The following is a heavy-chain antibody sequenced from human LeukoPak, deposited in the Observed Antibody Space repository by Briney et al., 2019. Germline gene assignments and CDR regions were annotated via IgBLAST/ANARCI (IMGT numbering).Heavy chain of an antibody. Sequence: PGGSLRLSCAASGFTFSSYAMHWVRQAPGKGLEWVAVISYDGSNKYYADSVKGRFTISRDNSKNTLYLQMNSLRAEDTAVYYCASGGVTLGAFDIWGQGTMVTVSS. J-gene: IGHJ3*02. CDR3: ASGGVTLGAFDI. V-gene: IGHV3-30-3*01. D-gene: IGHD3-16*01. CDR1: GFTFSSYA. CDR2: ISYDGSNK.